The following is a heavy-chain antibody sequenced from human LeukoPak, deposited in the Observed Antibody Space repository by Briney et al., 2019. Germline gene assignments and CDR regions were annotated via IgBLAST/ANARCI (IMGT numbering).Heavy chain of an antibody. CDR1: GGSFSGYY. CDR2: INHSGST. J-gene: IGHJ5*02. V-gene: IGHV4-34*01. CDR3: ARHRGVLNWFDP. D-gene: IGHD3-10*01. Sequence: PSETLSLTCAVYGGSFSGYYWSWIRQPPGKGLEWIGGINHSGSTNYNPSLKSRVTISVDTSKNQFSLKLSSVTAADTAVYYCARHRGVLNWFDPWGQGTLVTVSS.